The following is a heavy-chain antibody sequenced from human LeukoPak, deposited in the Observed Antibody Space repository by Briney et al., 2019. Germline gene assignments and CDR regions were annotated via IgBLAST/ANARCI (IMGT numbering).Heavy chain of an antibody. CDR1: GGSISSSGYY. Sequence: LSETLSLTCTVSGGSISSSGYYWGWIRQPPGKGPVWIASIYYSGSTYYNPSLKSRVTVSVDTSKNQLSLKLSSLTAADTAVYYCARHEYSGSYYGLSWFDPWGQGTLVTVSS. CDR2: IYYSGST. V-gene: IGHV4-39*01. J-gene: IGHJ5*02. CDR3: ARHEYSGSYYGLSWFDP. D-gene: IGHD1-26*01.